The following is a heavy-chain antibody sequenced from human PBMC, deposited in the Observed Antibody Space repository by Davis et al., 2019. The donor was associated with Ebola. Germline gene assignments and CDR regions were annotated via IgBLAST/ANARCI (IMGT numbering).Heavy chain of an antibody. CDR2: INHSGST. D-gene: IGHD6-13*01. CDR1: GGSFSGYY. J-gene: IGHJ4*02. Sequence: SQTLSLTCAVYGGSFSGYYWNWVRQPPGKGLEWIGDINHSGSTNYNPSLKSRVTISVDTSKNQFSLKLSSVTAADTAVYYCARGGGYSSSWYAFDYWGQGTLVTVSS. CDR3: ARGGGYSSSWYAFDY. V-gene: IGHV4-34*01.